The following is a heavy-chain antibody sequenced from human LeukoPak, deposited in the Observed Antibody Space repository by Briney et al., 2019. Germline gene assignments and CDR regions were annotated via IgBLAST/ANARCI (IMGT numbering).Heavy chain of an antibody. CDR2: IIPIFGTA. J-gene: IGHJ4*02. V-gene: IGHV1-69*13. Sequence: SVKVSCKASGGTFSSYAISWVRQAPGQGLEWMGGIIPIFGTANYAQKFQGRVTITADESTSTAYMELSSLRSEDTAVYYCARGYCSSTSCYLFDYWGQGTLATVSS. D-gene: IGHD2-2*01. CDR1: GGTFSSYA. CDR3: ARGYCSSTSCYLFDY.